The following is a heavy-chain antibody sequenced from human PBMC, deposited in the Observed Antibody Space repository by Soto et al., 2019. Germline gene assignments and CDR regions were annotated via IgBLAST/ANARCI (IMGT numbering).Heavy chain of an antibody. CDR3: ARGGQVGLATSCCQTF. CDR2: TFHSGAT. CDR1: GDSFSSGVYY. D-gene: IGHD5-12*01. J-gene: IGHJ4*02. Sequence: TLSLTCTVSGDSFSSGVYYWTWIRQTPGQGWEGVGYTFHSGATYFNSSLEGRVSISVNTSKNQFFLKLTSVTAADTAVYFCARGGQVGLATSCCQTFWGRGPLFTFPQ. V-gene: IGHV4-30-4*01.